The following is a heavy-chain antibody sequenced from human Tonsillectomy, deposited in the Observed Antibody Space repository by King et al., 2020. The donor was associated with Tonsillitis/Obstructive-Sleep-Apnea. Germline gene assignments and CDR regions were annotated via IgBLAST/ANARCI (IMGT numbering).Heavy chain of an antibody. D-gene: IGHD1-7*01. Sequence: TLKESGPTLVKPPQTLTLTCTFSGFSLSTSGVGVGWIRQPPGKALEWLALIYWDDDKRYSPSLKSRLTITKDTSKNQVVLTITNMDPVDTATYYFANIHIQTRSPRDYYYHMGVLGKGTTVTVSS. CDR2: IYWDDDK. CDR1: GFSLSTSGVG. J-gene: IGHJ6*03. CDR3: ANIHIQTRSPRDYYYHMGV. V-gene: IGHV2-5*02.